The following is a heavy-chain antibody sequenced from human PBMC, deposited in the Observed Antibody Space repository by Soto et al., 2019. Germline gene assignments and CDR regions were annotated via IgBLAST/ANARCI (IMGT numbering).Heavy chain of an antibody. Sequence: SESLSLTCTVSGGSISSYYWSWIRQPPGKGLEWIGYIYYSGSTNYNPSLKSRVTISVDTSKNQFSLKLSSVTAADTAVYYCARDAGNWFDPWGQGTLVTVSS. J-gene: IGHJ5*02. CDR2: IYYSGST. V-gene: IGHV4-59*01. CDR1: GGSISSYY. D-gene: IGHD6-13*01. CDR3: ARDAGNWFDP.